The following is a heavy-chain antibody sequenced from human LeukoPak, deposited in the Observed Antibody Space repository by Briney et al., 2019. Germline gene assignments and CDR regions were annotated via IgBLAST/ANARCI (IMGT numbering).Heavy chain of an antibody. CDR1: WDSVSSDSAV. J-gene: IGHJ5*02. Sequence: QTLSLTCAISWDSVSSDSAVWNWIRQSPSRGVEWLGRTYYRSNKWNSHYAESVKSRLTIKPDTARKQFSLQLNSVTPEDTAVYYCARDGSASFFNLWGQGTLVTVSS. D-gene: IGHD3-10*01. CDR3: ARDGSASFFNL. CDR2: TYYRSNKWNS. V-gene: IGHV6-1*01.